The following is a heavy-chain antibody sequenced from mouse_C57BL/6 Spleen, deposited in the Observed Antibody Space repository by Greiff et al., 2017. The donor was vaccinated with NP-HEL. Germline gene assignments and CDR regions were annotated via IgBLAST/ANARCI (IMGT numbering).Heavy chain of an antibody. Sequence: DVKLVESGGGLVKPGGSLKLSCAASGFTFSDYGMHWVRQAPEKGLEWVAYISSGSSTIYYADTVKGRFTLSRDNATNTLFLRMTRLRSEDTAMYNCARRDYDDPLFAYWGQETLVTVSA. V-gene: IGHV5-17*01. D-gene: IGHD2-4*01. CDR2: ISSGSSTI. J-gene: IGHJ3*01. CDR1: GFTFSDYG. CDR3: ARRDYDDPLFAY.